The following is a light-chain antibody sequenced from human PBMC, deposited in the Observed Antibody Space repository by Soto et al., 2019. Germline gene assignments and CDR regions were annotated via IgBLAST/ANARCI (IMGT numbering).Light chain of an antibody. Sequence: QSVLTQPPSASGTPGQRVTISCSGSSSNIGSNYVYWYQQFPGTAPKLLIYRINQRPSGVPDRFSGSKSGTSASLAISGLRSEDEADYYCAAWDDSLSAYVVFGGGTKLTVL. V-gene: IGLV1-47*01. CDR3: AAWDDSLSAYVV. CDR2: RIN. CDR1: SSNIGSNY. J-gene: IGLJ2*01.